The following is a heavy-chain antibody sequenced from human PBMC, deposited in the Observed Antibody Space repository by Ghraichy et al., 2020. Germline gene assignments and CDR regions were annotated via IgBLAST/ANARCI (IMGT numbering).Heavy chain of an antibody. CDR1: GYIFSSYG. CDR3: ARSYAYCGGDCFYYFDY. Sequence: ASVKVSCKSSGYIFSSYGISWVRQAPGQGLEWMGWISAFNGDKNYAQNVQGRVTMTTDTSTSTAYLELWSLRSDDTAVYYCARSYAYCGGDCFYYFDYWGQGTLVTVSS. CDR2: ISAFNGDK. V-gene: IGHV1-18*01. J-gene: IGHJ4*02. D-gene: IGHD2-21*01.